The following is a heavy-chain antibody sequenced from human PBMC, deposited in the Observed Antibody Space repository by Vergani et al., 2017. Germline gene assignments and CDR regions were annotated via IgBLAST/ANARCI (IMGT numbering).Heavy chain of an antibody. CDR2: IHNRGKT. CDR3: ARVGTQVPASSHFYYMDV. D-gene: IGHD1-1*01. J-gene: IGHJ6*03. CDR1: GYSIGSGFY. Sequence: QVRLEESGPGLVKPSETLSLTCSVSGYSIGSGFYCAWIRQSPGEGLQWLTSIHNRGKTYHNPSLKSRISVSLDTSKNRFSCNLIAVIAAATAVYYCARVGTQVPASSHFYYMDVWGKGTTVVVSS. V-gene: IGHV4-38-2*01.